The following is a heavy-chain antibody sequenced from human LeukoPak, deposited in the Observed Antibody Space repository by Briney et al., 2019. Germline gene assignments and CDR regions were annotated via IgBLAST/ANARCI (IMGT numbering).Heavy chain of an antibody. Sequence: PGGSLRLSCAASGFTFTSYGMNWVRQAPGKGLEWVSSISSGGTYMYYADSVKGRFTISRDNAKNSLYLQKNSLRAEDTAVYYCAREPGPADPPVDYWGRGTLVTVSS. D-gene: IGHD2-2*01. J-gene: IGHJ4*02. V-gene: IGHV3-21*01. CDR3: AREPGPADPPVDY. CDR1: GFTFTSYG. CDR2: ISSGGTYM.